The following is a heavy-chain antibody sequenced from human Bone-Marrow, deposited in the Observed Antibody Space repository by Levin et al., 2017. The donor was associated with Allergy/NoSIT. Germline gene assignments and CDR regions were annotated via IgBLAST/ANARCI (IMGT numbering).Heavy chain of an antibody. Sequence: SQTLSLTCTVSGGSISSSSFYWGWIRQPPGKGLEWIGSIFNSGSTYYNPSFKSRVTIPIDTSENQFSLKLSSVTAADTAVYYCARVDSRGWRFPHAEYFRHWGQGTLVTVSS. J-gene: IGHJ1*01. CDR3: ARVDSRGWRFPHAEYFRH. CDR1: GGSISSSSFY. V-gene: IGHV4-39*07. CDR2: IFNSGST. D-gene: IGHD6-19*01.